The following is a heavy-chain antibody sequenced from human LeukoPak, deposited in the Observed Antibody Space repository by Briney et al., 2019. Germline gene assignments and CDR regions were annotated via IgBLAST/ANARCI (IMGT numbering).Heavy chain of an antibody. Sequence: ASVKVSCKASGYTFTSYDINWVRQATGQGLEWMGWMNPNSGNTGYAQKFQGRVTMTRHNSISTAYMELSSLRSEDTAVYYCARHYYGAGRQGNWFDPWGQGTLVTVSS. CDR1: GYTFTSYD. D-gene: IGHD3-10*01. CDR2: MNPNSGNT. V-gene: IGHV1-8*01. J-gene: IGHJ5*02. CDR3: ARHYYGAGRQGNWFDP.